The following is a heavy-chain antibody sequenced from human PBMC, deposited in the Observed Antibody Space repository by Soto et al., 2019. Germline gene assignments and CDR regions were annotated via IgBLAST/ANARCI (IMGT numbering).Heavy chain of an antibody. V-gene: IGHV4-39*01. Sequence: SETLSLTCTVSGGSISSSSYYWGWIRQPPGKGLEWIGSIYYSGSTYYNPSLKSRVTISVDTSKNQFSLKLSSVTAADTAVYYCARLPRIAVAGNYFDYWGQGTLVTVSS. CDR2: IYYSGST. D-gene: IGHD6-19*01. CDR3: ARLPRIAVAGNYFDY. J-gene: IGHJ4*02. CDR1: GGSISSSSYY.